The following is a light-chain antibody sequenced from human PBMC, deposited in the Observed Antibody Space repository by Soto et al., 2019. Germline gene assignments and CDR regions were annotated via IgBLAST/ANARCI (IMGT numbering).Light chain of an antibody. Sequence: QSALTQPASVSGSHGQSITISCTGTSSDVGGYKYVSWYQQHPGKVPKLMIYEVSNRPSGVSDRFSGSRSGNTASLTISGLQAEDESDYYCISYTSSSTWVFGGGTKLTVL. CDR1: SSDVGGYKY. CDR2: EVS. J-gene: IGLJ3*02. V-gene: IGLV2-14*01. CDR3: ISYTSSSTWV.